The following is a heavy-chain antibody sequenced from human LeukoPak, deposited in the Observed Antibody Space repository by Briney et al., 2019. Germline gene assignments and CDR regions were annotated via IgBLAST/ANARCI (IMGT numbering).Heavy chain of an antibody. D-gene: IGHD1-14*01. CDR3: AKAETGSGVDY. V-gene: IGHV3-NL1*01. J-gene: IGHJ4*02. Sequence: GGSLRLSCATSGFTFNNYNMNWVRQAPGRALEWVSVIYSGGSTYYADSVKGRFTISRDNSKNTLYLQMNSLRAEDTAVYYCAKAETGSGVDYWGQGTLVTVSS. CDR2: IYSGGST. CDR1: GFTFNNYN.